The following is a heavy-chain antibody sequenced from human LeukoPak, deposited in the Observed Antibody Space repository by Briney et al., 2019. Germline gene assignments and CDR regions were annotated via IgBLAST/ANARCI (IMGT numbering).Heavy chain of an antibody. J-gene: IGHJ4*02. CDR2: IIPIFGTA. V-gene: IGHV1-69*13. CDR1: GGTFISYA. CDR3: ARVLYGYDSGLYYFDY. D-gene: IGHD3-22*01. Sequence: ASVKVSCKASGGTFISYAISWVRQAPGQGLEWMGGIIPIFGTANYAQKFQGRVTITADESTSTAYMELSSLRSEDTAVYYCARVLYGYDSGLYYFDYWGQGTLVTVSS.